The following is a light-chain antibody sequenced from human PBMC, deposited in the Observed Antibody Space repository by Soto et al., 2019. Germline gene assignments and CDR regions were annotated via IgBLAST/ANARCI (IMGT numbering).Light chain of an antibody. J-gene: IGKJ1*01. CDR2: HAA. V-gene: IGKV1-5*01. Sequence: DIQMTQSPSTLSASIGDRVTIACRASQDISNWLAWYQQKPGKAPKLLIFHAASLESGVPSRFSGSGSGTEFSLTISSLQSDDFATYYCQQYNTYPTFGQGTKVEIK. CDR3: QQYNTYPT. CDR1: QDISNW.